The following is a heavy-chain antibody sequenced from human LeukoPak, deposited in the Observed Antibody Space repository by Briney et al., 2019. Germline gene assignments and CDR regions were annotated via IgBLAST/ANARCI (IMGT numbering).Heavy chain of an antibody. CDR2: ISGSGGST. CDR1: GFTFSSYA. J-gene: IGHJ4*02. V-gene: IGHV3-23*01. CDR3: AKDPRLWSGYSNTFDY. Sequence: PGGSLRLSCAASGFTFSSYAMSWVRQAPGKGLEWVSAISGSGGSTYYADSVKGRFTISRDNSKNTLYLQMNSLRAEDTAVYYCAKDPRLWSGYSNTFDYWGQGTLVTVSS. D-gene: IGHD3-3*01.